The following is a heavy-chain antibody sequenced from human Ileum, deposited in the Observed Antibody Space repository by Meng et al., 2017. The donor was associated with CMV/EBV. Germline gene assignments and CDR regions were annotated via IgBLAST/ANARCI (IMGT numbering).Heavy chain of an antibody. CDR1: GFTFSSYA. CDR2: ISYDGSNK. CDR3: ASGNGGGES. Sequence: GGSLRLSCAASGFTFSSYAMHWVRQAPGKGLEWVAVISYDGSNKYYADPVKGRFTISRDNSKNTLYLQMNSLRAEDTAVYYCASGNGGGESWGQGTLVTGSS. D-gene: IGHD2-8*01. J-gene: IGHJ4*02. V-gene: IGHV3-30-3*01.